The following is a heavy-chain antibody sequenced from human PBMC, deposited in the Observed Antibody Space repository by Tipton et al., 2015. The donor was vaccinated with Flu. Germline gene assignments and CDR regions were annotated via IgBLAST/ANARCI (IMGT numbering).Heavy chain of an antibody. J-gene: IGHJ5*02. Sequence: GLVKPSETLSLTCTVSGGSISYYYWGWIRQPPGKGLEWIGNIFHTGSTYHNPSLKSRVTISINTSKNQFSLKVFSVTAADTAVYYCARRDYSNYVSDPKNCFDPWGQGILVTVSS. CDR3: ARRDYSNYVSDPKNCFDP. CDR1: GGSISYYY. CDR2: IFHTGST. V-gene: IGHV4-38-2*02. D-gene: IGHD4-11*01.